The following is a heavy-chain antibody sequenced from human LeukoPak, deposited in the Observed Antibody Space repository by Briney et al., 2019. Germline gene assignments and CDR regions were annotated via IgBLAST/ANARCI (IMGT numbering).Heavy chain of an antibody. V-gene: IGHV4-59*01. D-gene: IGHD1-7*01. CDR1: GGSISSYY. CDR3: ARGNWNYGFFDY. CDR2: IYYSGST. J-gene: IGHJ4*02. Sequence: PSETLSLTCTVSGGSISSYYWSWIRQPPGKGLEWIGYIYYSGSTNYNPSLKSRVTISVDTSKNQFSLKLSSVTAADTAVYYCARGNWNYGFFDYWGQGTLVTVSS.